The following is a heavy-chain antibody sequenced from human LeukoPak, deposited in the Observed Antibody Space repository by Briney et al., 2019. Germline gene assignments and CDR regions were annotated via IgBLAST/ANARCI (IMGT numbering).Heavy chain of an antibody. CDR3: AKDDY. V-gene: IGHV3-7*03. CDR2: IQEDGSQR. J-gene: IGHJ4*02. CDR1: GFNFRNYW. Sequence: PGGSLRLSCTVSGFNFRNYWMSWVRQAPGRGLEWVATIQEDGSQRHYVASVKGRFTISRDNSKNTLYLQMNSLRAEDTAVYYCAKDDYWGQGTLVTVSS.